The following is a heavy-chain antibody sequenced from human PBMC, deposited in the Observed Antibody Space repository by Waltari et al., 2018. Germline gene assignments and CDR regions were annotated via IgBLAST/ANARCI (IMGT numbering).Heavy chain of an antibody. J-gene: IGHJ5*02. CDR2: VDPEDGET. CDR1: GNTFTDYY. CDR3: ATSRTVGTGFDP. V-gene: IGHV1-69-2*01. Sequence: EAQLVQSGAEVKKPGATVKISCKVSGNTFTDYYLHWVQQATGIGLEWMGLVDPEDGETIYAEKFQGRVTITADTSTDTAYMELSSLRSGDTAVYYCATSRTVGTGFDPWGQGTLVTVSS. D-gene: IGHD1-1*01.